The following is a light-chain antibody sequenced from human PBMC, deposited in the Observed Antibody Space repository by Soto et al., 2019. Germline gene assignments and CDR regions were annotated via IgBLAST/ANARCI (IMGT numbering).Light chain of an antibody. CDR3: QQYGSSPPWT. V-gene: IGKV3-20*01. CDR1: QSVSSSY. J-gene: IGKJ1*01. Sequence: EIVLTQSPGTLSLSPGERATLSCRASQSVSSSYLAWYQQKPGQAPRLLIYGASNRDTGIPDRFSGSGSGTDFTLTISRLEPEDFAVDYCQQYGSSPPWTFGQGTKVEIK. CDR2: GAS.